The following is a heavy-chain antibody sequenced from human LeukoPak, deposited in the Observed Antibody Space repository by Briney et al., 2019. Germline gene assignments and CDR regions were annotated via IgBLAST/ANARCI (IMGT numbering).Heavy chain of an antibody. CDR3: ARGYYGSGCYYEPFDY. J-gene: IGHJ4*01. V-gene: IGHV1-8*01. D-gene: IGHD3-10*01. CDR1: GYTFTSYD. Sequence: ASVKVSCKASGYTFTSYDINWVRQATGQGLEWMGWMNPNSGNTGYAQKFQGRVTMTRNTSISTAYMELSSLRSEDTAVYYCARGYYGSGCYYEPFDYXXXXTXVTVSS. CDR2: MNPNSGNT.